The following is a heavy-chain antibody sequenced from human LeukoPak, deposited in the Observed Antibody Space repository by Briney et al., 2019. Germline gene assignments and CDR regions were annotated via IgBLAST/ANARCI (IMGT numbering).Heavy chain of an antibody. CDR1: GGSFSTYY. V-gene: IGHV4-34*01. Sequence: SETLSLTCAVYGGSFSTYYWSWIRQPPGKGLEWIGEINHSGSTTYNPPLESRVTISIDTSKNQFSLKLSSVTAADTAVYYCAGYYYGTENYHNHPNFDYWGQGTLVTVSS. CDR3: AGYYYGTENYHNHPNFDY. D-gene: IGHD3-10*01. CDR2: INHSGST. J-gene: IGHJ4*02.